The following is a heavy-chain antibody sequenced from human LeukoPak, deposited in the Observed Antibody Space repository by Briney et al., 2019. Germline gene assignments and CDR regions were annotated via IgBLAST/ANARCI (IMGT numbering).Heavy chain of an antibody. J-gene: IGHJ3*01. D-gene: IGHD6-19*01. CDR1: GGSISSCY. V-gene: IGHV4-59*01. CDR3: ARWSSGWSNAFDL. Sequence: SETLSLTCTVSGGSISSCYWSWIRQPPGKGLEWIGYIYYSGNTNYNPSLKSRVTISVDTSKNQFSPKLSSVTAADTAVYYCARWSSGWSNAFDLWGQGTMVTVSS. CDR2: IYYSGNT.